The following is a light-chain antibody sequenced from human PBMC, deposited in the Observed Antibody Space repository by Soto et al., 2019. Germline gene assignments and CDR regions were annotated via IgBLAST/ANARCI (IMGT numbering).Light chain of an antibody. CDR3: SSYTSSSIPGV. V-gene: IGLV2-14*01. Sequence: QSVLTQPASVSGSPGQSITISCTGTSSDVGGYNYVSWYQQPPDKAPKLMIYEVSYRPSGVSNRFSGSKSGNTASLTISGLQAEDEANYYCSSYTSSSIPGVFGGGTKVTVL. CDR1: SSDVGGYNY. CDR2: EVS. J-gene: IGLJ2*01.